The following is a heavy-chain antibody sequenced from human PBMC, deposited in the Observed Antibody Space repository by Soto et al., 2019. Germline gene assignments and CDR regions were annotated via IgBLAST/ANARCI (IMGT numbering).Heavy chain of an antibody. J-gene: IGHJ4*02. CDR2: IYYSGST. CDR1: GGSTSSYY. D-gene: IGHD1-1*01. CDR3: ARLEGLATISYYFDF. V-gene: IGHV4-59*05. Sequence: PSETLSLTCTVSGGSTSSYYWSWIRQPLGKGLEWIGSIYYSGSTYYNPSLKSRVTISIDKSKNQFSLKLSSLTAADTAVYYCARLEGLATISYYFDFWGQGTLVTVSS.